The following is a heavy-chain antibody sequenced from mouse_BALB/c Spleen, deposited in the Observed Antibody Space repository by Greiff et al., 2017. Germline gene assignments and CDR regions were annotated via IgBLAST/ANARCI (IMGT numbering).Heavy chain of an antibody. CDR2: ISDGGSYT. V-gene: IGHV5-4*02. CDR1: GFTFSDYY. CDR3: ARGRDYGAMEY. D-gene: IGHD2-4*01. J-gene: IGHJ4*01. Sequence: DVKLVESGGGLVKPGGSLKLSCAASGFTFSDYYMYWVRQTPEKRLAWVATISDGGSYTYYPNSVKGRFTISRDNAKNNLYLQMSSLKSEETAMYYCARGRDYGAMEYWGKGTAVTVSS.